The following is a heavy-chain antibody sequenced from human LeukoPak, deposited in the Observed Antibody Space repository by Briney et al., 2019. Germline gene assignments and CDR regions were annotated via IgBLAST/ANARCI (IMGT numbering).Heavy chain of an antibody. V-gene: IGHV3-30*18. Sequence: PGGSLRLSCAASGFTFSSYGMHWVRQAPGKGLEWVAVISYDGSNKYYADSVKGRFTISRDNSKNTLYLQMNSLRAEDTAVYYCAKLAVAGTDLFDYWGQGTLVTVSS. J-gene: IGHJ4*02. CDR2: ISYDGSNK. CDR3: AKLAVAGTDLFDY. CDR1: GFTFSSYG. D-gene: IGHD6-19*01.